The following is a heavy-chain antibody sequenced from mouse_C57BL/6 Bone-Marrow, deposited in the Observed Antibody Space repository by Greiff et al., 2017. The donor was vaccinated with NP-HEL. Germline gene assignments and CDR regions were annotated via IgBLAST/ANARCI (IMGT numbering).Heavy chain of an antibody. Sequence: DVMLVESGGGLVKPGGSLKLSCAASGFTFSSYAMSWVRQTPEKRLEWVATISDGGSYTYYPDNVKGRFTISRDNAKNNLYLQMSHLKSEDTAMYYCAREKSNFAYWGQGTLVTVSA. J-gene: IGHJ3*01. D-gene: IGHD2-5*01. CDR3: AREKSNFAY. CDR1: GFTFSSYA. CDR2: ISDGGSYT. V-gene: IGHV5-4*01.